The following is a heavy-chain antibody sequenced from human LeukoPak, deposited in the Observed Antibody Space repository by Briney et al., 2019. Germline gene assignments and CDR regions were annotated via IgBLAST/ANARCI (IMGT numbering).Heavy chain of an antibody. CDR2: ISYDGSNK. V-gene: IGHV3-30*04. CDR1: GFTFSSYA. CDR3: ARDWALRMDV. J-gene: IGHJ6*04. Sequence: PGRSLRLSCAASGFTFSSYAMHWDRQAPGKGLEWVAVISYDGSNKYYADSVKGRFTISRDNSKNTLYLQMNSLRAEDTAVYYCARDWALRMDVWGRGTTVTVSS. D-gene: IGHD3-16*01.